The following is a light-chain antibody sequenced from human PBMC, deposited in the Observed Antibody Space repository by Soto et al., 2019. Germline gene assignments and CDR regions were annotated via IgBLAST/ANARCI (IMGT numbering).Light chain of an antibody. Sequence: SSELTQPPSVSVAPGKTARISCGGNNIGSESVNWYQQKPGQAPMLVIYYDSDRPSGIPERFSGSNSGNTATLTISRVEAGDEADYYCQVWDKSSGVFGPGTKLTVL. CDR1: NIGSES. J-gene: IGLJ1*01. V-gene: IGLV3-21*04. CDR3: QVWDKSSGV. CDR2: YDS.